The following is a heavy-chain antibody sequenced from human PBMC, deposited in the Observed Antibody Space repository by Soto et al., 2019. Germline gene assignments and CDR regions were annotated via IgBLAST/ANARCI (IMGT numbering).Heavy chain of an antibody. D-gene: IGHD2-15*01. Sequence: EVQLVESGGGLVQPGRSLRLSCAASGFTFDDYAMHWVRRVPGKGLEWVSRISWNSNIIGYADSVKGRFTISRDNAKNSLYRQMNSLRPEDTALYYCAKGGPDGFCSGGRCYFDYWGQGTLVTVSS. V-gene: IGHV3-9*01. CDR1: GFTFDDYA. J-gene: IGHJ4*02. CDR2: ISWNSNII. CDR3: AKGGPDGFCSGGRCYFDY.